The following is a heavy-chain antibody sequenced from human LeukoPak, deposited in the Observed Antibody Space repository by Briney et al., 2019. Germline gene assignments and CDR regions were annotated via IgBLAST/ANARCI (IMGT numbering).Heavy chain of an antibody. CDR3: AKDDYGSGSYYDY. V-gene: IGHV3-30*18. D-gene: IGHD3-10*01. CDR2: ISYDGSNK. CDR1: GFTFSSYG. J-gene: IGHJ4*02. Sequence: PGRSLRLSCAASGFTFSSYGMHWVRQAPGKGLEWVAVISYDGSNKYYADSVKGRFTISRDNSKNTLYLQMNSLRAEDTAVYYCAKDDYGSGSYYDYWGREPWSPSPQ.